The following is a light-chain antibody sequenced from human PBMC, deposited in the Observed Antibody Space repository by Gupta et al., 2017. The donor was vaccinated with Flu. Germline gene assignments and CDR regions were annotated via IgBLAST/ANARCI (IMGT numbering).Light chain of an antibody. CDR3: QRYNNGPRT. Sequence: GDRVIITCRASQGISNFLAWFQQKPGQVPKLLIYAASTLQTGLPSRFSGRGSGTEFTLTISNVQPEDAATYYGQRYNNGPRTFGQGTKVDIK. J-gene: IGKJ1*01. CDR2: AAS. CDR1: QGISNF. V-gene: IGKV1-27*01.